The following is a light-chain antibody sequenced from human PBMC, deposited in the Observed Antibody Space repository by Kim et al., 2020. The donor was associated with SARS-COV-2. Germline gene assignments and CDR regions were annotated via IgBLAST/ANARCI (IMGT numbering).Light chain of an antibody. Sequence: QSITISCTGTSSDVGGYNYVSWYQQHPGKAPKLMIYDVSNRPSGVSNRFSGSKSGNTASLTISGLQAEDEADYYCSSYTSSSTLVEFGGGTQLTVL. V-gene: IGLV2-14*03. J-gene: IGLJ2*01. CDR1: SSDVGGYNY. CDR3: SSYTSSSTLVE. CDR2: DVS.